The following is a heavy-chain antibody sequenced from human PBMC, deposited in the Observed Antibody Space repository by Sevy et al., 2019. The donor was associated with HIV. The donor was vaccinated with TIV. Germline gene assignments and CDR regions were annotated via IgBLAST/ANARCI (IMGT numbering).Heavy chain of an antibody. D-gene: IGHD3-10*01. CDR3: AKGCETMVRGVHFDY. J-gene: IGHJ4*02. CDR1: GFTFSSYA. V-gene: IGHV3-23*01. CDR2: ISGSGGST. Sequence: GGCLRLSCAASGFTFSSYAMSWVRQAPGKGLEWVSAISGSGGSTYYADSVKGRFTISRDNSKNTLYLQMNSLRAEDAAVTYCAKGCETMVRGVHFDYWGQGTLVTVSS.